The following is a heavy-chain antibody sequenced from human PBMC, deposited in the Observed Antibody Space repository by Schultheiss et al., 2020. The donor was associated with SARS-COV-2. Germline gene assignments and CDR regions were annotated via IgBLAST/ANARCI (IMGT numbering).Heavy chain of an antibody. D-gene: IGHD2-21*01. J-gene: IGHJ4*02. CDR1: GYTFTSYG. CDR2: ISAYNGNT. CDR3: ARPCGGDCYGGFDY. V-gene: IGHV1-18*01. Sequence: ASVKVSCKASGYTFTSYGISWVRQAPGQGLEWMGWISAYNGNTNYAQKLQGRVTMTTDTSTSTAYMELRSLRSDDTAVYYCARPCGGDCYGGFDYWGKGTLVTVSS.